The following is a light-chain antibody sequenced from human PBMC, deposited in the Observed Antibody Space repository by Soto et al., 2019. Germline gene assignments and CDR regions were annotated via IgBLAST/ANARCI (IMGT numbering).Light chain of an antibody. V-gene: IGKV1-39*01. CDR3: QQSYSTPPT. CDR1: QSISSY. CDR2: AAS. Sequence: DIQMTQSTSSLSASVGDRVTITCRASQSISSYLYWYQQKPGKAPKLLIYAASSLQSGVPSRFSGSGSGTDFTLTISSLQPEDFATYYCQQSYSTPPTFGQGTKLEIK. J-gene: IGKJ2*01.